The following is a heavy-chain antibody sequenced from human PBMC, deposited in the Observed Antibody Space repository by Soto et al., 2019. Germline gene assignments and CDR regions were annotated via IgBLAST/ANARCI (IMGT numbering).Heavy chain of an antibody. D-gene: IGHD2-2*01. CDR3: AKGDIVVVPAPSDY. J-gene: IGHJ4*02. V-gene: IGHV3-23*01. Sequence: GVLRLSCAASGFTFSSYAMSWVRQAPGKGLEWVSAISGSGGSTYYADSVKGRFTISRDNSKNTLYLQMNSLRAEDTAVYYCAKGDIVVVPAPSDYWGQGTLVTVSS. CDR2: ISGSGGST. CDR1: GFTFSSYA.